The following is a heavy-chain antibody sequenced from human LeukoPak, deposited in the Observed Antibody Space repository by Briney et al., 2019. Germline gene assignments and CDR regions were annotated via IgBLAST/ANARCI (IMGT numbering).Heavy chain of an antibody. D-gene: IGHD3-9*01. CDR1: GYTFTSYW. Sequence: GESLKISCEGSGYTFTSYWIGWVRQMPGKGLEWMGIIYPGDSDTRYSPSFQGQVTISADKSISTAYLQWSSLKASDTAMYYCAKAYYDILTGSVRAFDIWGQGTMVTVSS. V-gene: IGHV5-51*01. J-gene: IGHJ3*02. CDR3: AKAYYDILTGSVRAFDI. CDR2: IYPGDSDT.